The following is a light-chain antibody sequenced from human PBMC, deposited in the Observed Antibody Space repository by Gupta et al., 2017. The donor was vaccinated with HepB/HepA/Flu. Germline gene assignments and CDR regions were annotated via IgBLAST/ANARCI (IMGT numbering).Light chain of an antibody. CDR3: CSYAGSSTLG. V-gene: IGLV2-23*02. CDR2: EVN. CDR1: NSDVGSYNF. Sequence: QSALTQPASVSGSPGQSITISCTGTNSDVGSYNFVSWYQQHPGKAPKFMIYEVNKRPSGVSIRFSGSKSGNTASLTISGLQAEDEADYYCCSYAGSSTLGFGRGTKVTVL. J-gene: IGLJ3*02.